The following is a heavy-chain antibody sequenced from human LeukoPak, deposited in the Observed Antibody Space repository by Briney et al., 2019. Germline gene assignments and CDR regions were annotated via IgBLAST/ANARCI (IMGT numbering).Heavy chain of an antibody. CDR2: INHSGST. J-gene: IGHJ4*02. CDR1: GGSFSGYY. D-gene: IGHD4-23*01. V-gene: IGHV4-34*01. Sequence: SETLSLTCAVYGGSFSGYYWSWIRQPPGKGLEWIGEINHSGSTNYNPSLESRVTISVDTSKNQFSLKLSSVTAADTAVYYCARASPKLLFDYWGQGTLVTVSS. CDR3: ARASPKLLFDY.